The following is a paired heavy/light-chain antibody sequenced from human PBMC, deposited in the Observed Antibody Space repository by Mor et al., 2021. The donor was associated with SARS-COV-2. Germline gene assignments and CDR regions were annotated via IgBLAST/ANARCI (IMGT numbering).Heavy chain of an antibody. CDR1: GFTFSDYY. CDR3: ARVLPKYCSSTSCYYDY. D-gene: IGHD2-2*01. V-gene: IGHV3-11*06. CDR2: ISSSSSYT. Sequence: QVQLVESGGGLVKPGGSLRLSCAASGFTFSDYYMSWIRQAPGKGLEWVSYISSSSSYTNYADSVKGRFTISRDNAKNSLYLQMNSLRAEDTAVYYCARVLPKYCSSTSCYYDYWGQGTLVTVSS. J-gene: IGHJ4*02.
Light chain of an antibody. CDR2: GNS. CDR3: QSYDSSLSGSDV. CDR1: SSNIGAGYD. J-gene: IGLJ1*01. V-gene: IGLV1-40*01. Sequence: QSVLTQPPSVSGAPGQRVTISCTGSSSNIGAGYDVHWYQQLPGTAPKLLIYGNSNRPSGVPDRFSGSKSGTSASLAITGLQAEDEADYYCQSYDSSLSGSDVFGTGTKVTVL.